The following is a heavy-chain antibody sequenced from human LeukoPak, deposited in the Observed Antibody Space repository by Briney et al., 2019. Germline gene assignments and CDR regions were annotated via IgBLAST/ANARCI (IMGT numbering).Heavy chain of an antibody. Sequence: EASVTVSCTASGGTFSSYAISWVRQAPGQGLEWMGGIIPIFGTANYARKFQGRVTITADESTSTAYMELSSLRSEDTAVYYCASAVVAYYYDSSGYSFDYWGQGTLVTVSS. J-gene: IGHJ4*02. CDR1: GGTFSSYA. CDR3: ASAVVAYYYDSSGYSFDY. V-gene: IGHV1-69*13. CDR2: IIPIFGTA. D-gene: IGHD3-22*01.